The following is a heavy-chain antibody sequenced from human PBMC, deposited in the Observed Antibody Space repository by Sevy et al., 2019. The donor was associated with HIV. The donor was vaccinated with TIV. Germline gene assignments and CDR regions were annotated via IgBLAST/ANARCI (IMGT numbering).Heavy chain of an antibody. V-gene: IGHV1-18*01. Sequence: ASVKVSCKASGYTFTSYGISWVRQAPGQGLEWMGWISAYNGNTNYARKLQGRVTMTTDTSTSTAYMELRSLGSDDTAVYYFARVLRILSCSGAGCYSYFDYWGQGTLVTVSS. D-gene: IGHD2-15*01. J-gene: IGHJ4*02. CDR2: ISAYNGNT. CDR1: GYTFTSYG. CDR3: ARVLRILSCSGAGCYSYFDY.